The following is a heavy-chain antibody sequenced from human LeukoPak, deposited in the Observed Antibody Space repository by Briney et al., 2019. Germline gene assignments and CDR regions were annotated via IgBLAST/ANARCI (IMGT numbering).Heavy chain of an antibody. CDR2: IWYDGSNS. Sequence: GGSLRLSCAASGFIFSSYGMHWVRQAPGKGLEWVGVIWYDGSNSQYGDSVKGRFTITRDNSKNTLYLQMNSLRAEDTAVYYCAKSLGYDSSSYTILDIWGQGTMVTVSS. D-gene: IGHD3-22*01. V-gene: IGHV3-33*06. CDR3: AKSLGYDSSSYTILDI. J-gene: IGHJ3*02. CDR1: GFIFSSYG.